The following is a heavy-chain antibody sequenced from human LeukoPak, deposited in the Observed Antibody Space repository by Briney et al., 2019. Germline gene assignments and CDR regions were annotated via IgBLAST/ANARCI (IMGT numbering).Heavy chain of an antibody. CDR2: INHSGST. J-gene: IGHJ6*02. CDR1: GGSISSGGYY. CDR3: ARGRNRMDV. V-gene: IGHV4-39*07. Sequence: PSETLSLTCTVSGGSISSGGYYWSWIRQPPGKGLERIGEINHSGSTNYNPSLKSRVTISVDTSKNQFSLRLSSVTAADTAVYYCARGRNRMDVWGQGTTVTVSS.